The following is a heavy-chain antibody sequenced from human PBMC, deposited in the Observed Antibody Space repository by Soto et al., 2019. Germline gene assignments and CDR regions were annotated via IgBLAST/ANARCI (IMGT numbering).Heavy chain of an antibody. D-gene: IGHD3-10*01. Sequence: QVQLVESGGGVVQPGRSLRLSCAASGFTFSSYGMHWVRQAPGKGLEWVAVIWYDGSNKYYADSVEGRFTISRDNSKNRLYVQMNSLRAEDTGVYYCARDRDYYGSGSLLRGMDVWGQGTKVTDSS. CDR2: IWYDGSNK. V-gene: IGHV3-33*01. CDR3: ARDRDYYGSGSLLRGMDV. J-gene: IGHJ6*02. CDR1: GFTFSSYG.